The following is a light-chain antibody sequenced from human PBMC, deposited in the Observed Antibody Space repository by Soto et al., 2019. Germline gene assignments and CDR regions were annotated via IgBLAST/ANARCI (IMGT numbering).Light chain of an antibody. J-gene: IGKJ1*01. Sequence: DIQMTQSPYSLSASVGDRVTITCRASQDISIYLAWYQQKPGKVPKLLIYAAYTLQSGVPSRFSGSGSGTDFTLTISSLQPEDVATYYCQKYNSAPRTFGQGTKVEIK. CDR3: QKYNSAPRT. CDR1: QDISIY. V-gene: IGKV1-27*01. CDR2: AAY.